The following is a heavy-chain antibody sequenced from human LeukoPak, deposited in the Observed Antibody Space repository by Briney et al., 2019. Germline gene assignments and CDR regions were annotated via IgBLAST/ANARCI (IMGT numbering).Heavy chain of an antibody. V-gene: IGHV4-30-2*01. Sequence: PSETLSLTCPVSGAFISSGGYFWSWIRQPPGKGLEWIGYIYHSGRTYYNPSLKRRVTISVDRSKNQFSLKLSSVTAAYTAVYDCASFLDWSFDYWGQGTLVTVSS. J-gene: IGHJ4*02. CDR3: ASFLDWSFDY. D-gene: IGHD3-3*01. CDR1: GAFISSGGYF. CDR2: IYHSGRT.